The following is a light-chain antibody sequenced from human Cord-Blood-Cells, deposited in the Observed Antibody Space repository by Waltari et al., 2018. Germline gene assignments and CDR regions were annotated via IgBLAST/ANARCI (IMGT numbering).Light chain of an antibody. CDR2: WAS. J-gene: IGKJ2*01. V-gene: IGKV4-1*01. CDR1: QSVFYSSNHKNY. CDR3: QQYYSTPYT. Sequence: DIVMTQSPDSLAVSLGERATINCTSSQSVFYSSNHKNYLAWYQQKTGQPPKLLIYWASTRESGVPDRFSGSGSGTDFTLTISSLQAEDVAVYYCQQYYSTPYTFGQGTKLEIK.